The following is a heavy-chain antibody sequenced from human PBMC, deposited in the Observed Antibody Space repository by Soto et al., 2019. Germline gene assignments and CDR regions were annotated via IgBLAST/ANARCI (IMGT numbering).Heavy chain of an antibody. CDR3: TREASSWGCAFDL. J-gene: IGHJ3*01. Sequence: EVQLLESGGGLVQPGGSLRLSCAASGFTFSHYAMSWVRQAPGKGLQWVSTIFGSGAPTHYADSVKGRFGISRDNSNNMLFLEMNSLKDEDTALYYCTREASSWGCAFDLWGQGTRVAVSS. CDR2: IFGSGAPT. D-gene: IGHD3-16*01. CDR1: GFTFSHYA. V-gene: IGHV3-23*01.